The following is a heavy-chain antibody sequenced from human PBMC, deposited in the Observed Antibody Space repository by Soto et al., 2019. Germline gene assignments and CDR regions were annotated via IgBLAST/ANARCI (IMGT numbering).Heavy chain of an antibody. CDR1: GYSFTSYW. J-gene: IGHJ4*02. D-gene: IGHD3-22*01. Sequence: GEALKISCKGSGYSFTSYWSGWVRQVPGKGLEWMGIINPADSDTRYSPSFQGQVTISADKSISTAYLQWNSLKASDSAMYYCARHGLYYDTSGYPGYWGQGTLVTVSS. CDR2: INPADSDT. CDR3: ARHGLYYDTSGYPGY. V-gene: IGHV5-51*01.